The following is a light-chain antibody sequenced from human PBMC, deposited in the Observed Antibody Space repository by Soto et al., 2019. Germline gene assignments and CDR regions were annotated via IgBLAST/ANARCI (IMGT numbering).Light chain of an antibody. J-gene: IGKJ1*01. CDR3: HHYGSSRT. V-gene: IGKV3-20*01. Sequence: EIVLTQSPGTLSLSPGERATLSCRASQSVSSSDLAWYQQKPGQAPRLLIYAASSRATGIPDRFSGSGSPIEFTLTISRLEPEDFAVYYCHHYGSSRTFGQGTKVEIK. CDR1: QSVSSSD. CDR2: AAS.